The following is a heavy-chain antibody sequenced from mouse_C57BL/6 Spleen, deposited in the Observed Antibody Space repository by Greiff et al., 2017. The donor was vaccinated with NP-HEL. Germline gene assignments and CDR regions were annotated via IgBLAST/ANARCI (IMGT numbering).Heavy chain of an antibody. J-gene: IGHJ3*01. Sequence: QVQLQQSGPELVNPGASVKISCKASGYAFSSSWLNWVQQRPPPVPSSLCLLYPSDGDTNYNGKFKGKATLTADKSSSTAYMQLSSLTSEDSAVYFCARPSYYYGSSYPWGQGTLVTVSA. CDR3: ARPSYYYGSSYP. CDR2: LYPSDGDT. CDR1: GYAFSSSW. D-gene: IGHD1-1*01. V-gene: IGHV1-82*01.